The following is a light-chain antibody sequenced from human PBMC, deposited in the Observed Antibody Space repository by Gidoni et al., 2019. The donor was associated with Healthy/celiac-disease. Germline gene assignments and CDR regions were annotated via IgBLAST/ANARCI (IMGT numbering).Light chain of an antibody. CDR2: GGS. J-gene: IGKJ1*01. CDR1: QSVGSN. CDR3: QQYNNWPPT. Sequence: EIVMTQSPATLSVSPGERATLSCRASQSVGSNLAWYQQKPGQALRLLLYGGSTRATGVPARFSGSGPGTEFTLTISSLQSEDFAVYYCQQYNNWPPTFGQGTKVEIK. V-gene: IGKV3-15*01.